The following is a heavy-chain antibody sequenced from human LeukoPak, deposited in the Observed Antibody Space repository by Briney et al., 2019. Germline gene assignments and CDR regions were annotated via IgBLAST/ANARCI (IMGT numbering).Heavy chain of an antibody. CDR2: INHSGST. D-gene: IGHD6-13*01. V-gene: IGHV4-34*01. CDR1: GGSFRGYY. CDR3: AREGEYSSSWYGLFVY. Sequence: LETLSLTCAVYGGSFRGYYWSWIGQPPGKGLEWIGEINHSGSTNYNPSLKSRVTISVDTSKNQFSLKLSSVTAADTAVYYCAREGEYSSSWYGLFVYWGQGTLVTVSS. J-gene: IGHJ4*02.